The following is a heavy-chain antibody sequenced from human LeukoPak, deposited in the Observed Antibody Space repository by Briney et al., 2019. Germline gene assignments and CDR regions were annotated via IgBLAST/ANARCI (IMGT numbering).Heavy chain of an antibody. Sequence: SQTLSLTCAVSGGSISSGGYSWSWIRQPPGKGLEWIGYIYHSGSTYYNPSLKSRVTISVDTSKNQFSLKLSSVTAADTAVYYCARDSTQSYYDFWSGYYSRPDAFDIWGQGTMVTVSS. CDR2: IYHSGST. CDR3: ARDSTQSYYDFWSGYYSRPDAFDI. V-gene: IGHV4-30-2*01. CDR1: GGSISSGGYS. J-gene: IGHJ3*02. D-gene: IGHD3-3*01.